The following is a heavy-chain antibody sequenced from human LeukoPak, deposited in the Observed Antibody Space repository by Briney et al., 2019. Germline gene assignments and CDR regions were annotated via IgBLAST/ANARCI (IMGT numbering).Heavy chain of an antibody. V-gene: IGHV3-7*05. CDR1: GFTFSDYW. CDR3: AKDVLGPSGY. Sequence: GGSLRLSCAASGFTFSDYWMSWVRQAPGKGLEWVANIKQDGSEKYYVDSVKGRFTISRDNAKNSLYLQMNSLRAEDTAVYYCAKDVLGPSGYWGQGTLVTVSS. CDR2: IKQDGSEK. D-gene: IGHD3-16*01. J-gene: IGHJ4*02.